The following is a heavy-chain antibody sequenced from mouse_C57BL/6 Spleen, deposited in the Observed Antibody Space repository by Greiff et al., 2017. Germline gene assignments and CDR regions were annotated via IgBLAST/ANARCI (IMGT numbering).Heavy chain of an antibody. CDR1: GYTFTSYW. D-gene: IGHD2-4*01. J-gene: IGHJ3*01. CDR2: IDPSDSET. Sequence: QVQLQQPGAELVRPGSSVKLSCKASGYTFTSYWMHWVKQRPIQGLEWIGNIDPSDSETHYNQKFKDKATLTVDKSSSTAYMQLSSLTSEDSAVYYCAREGDYDYPWFAYWGQGTLVTVSA. V-gene: IGHV1-52*01. CDR3: AREGDYDYPWFAY.